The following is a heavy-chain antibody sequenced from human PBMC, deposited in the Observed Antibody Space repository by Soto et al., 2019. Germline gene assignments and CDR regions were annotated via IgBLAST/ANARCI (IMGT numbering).Heavy chain of an antibody. CDR1: GFTFSSYS. D-gene: IGHD6-25*01. CDR2: ISSSSSTI. CDR3: ASEYSSASYYYYYMDV. Sequence: EVQVVETGGGLVQPGGSLRLSCAASGFTFSSYSMNWVRQAPGKGLEWVSFISSSSSTIYYADSVKGRFTISRDNAKNSLYLQMNSLRAEDTAVYYCASEYSSASYYYYYMDVWGKGTTVTVSS. J-gene: IGHJ6*03. V-gene: IGHV3-48*01.